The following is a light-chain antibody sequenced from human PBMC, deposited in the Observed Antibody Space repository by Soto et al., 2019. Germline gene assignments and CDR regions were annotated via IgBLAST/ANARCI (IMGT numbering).Light chain of an antibody. CDR1: QTISGW. CDR2: DAS. Sequence: DIQMTQSPSTLSASVGDTVTITCRASQTISGWLAWYQQRPGKAPNLLIFDASTLESGVPSRFSGGGSGTTFTLTSSSLQSDDFATYYCLQYNGYYRTFGQGTKVEIK. CDR3: LQYNGYYRT. V-gene: IGKV1-5*01. J-gene: IGKJ1*01.